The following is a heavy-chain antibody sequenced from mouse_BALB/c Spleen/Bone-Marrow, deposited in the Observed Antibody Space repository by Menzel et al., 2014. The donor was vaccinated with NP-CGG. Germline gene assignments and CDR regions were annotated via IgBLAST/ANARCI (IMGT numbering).Heavy chain of an antibody. V-gene: IGHV1-80*01. CDR3: ARDDGFAY. J-gene: IGHJ3*01. Sequence: VQLQQSGAELVRPGSSVKISCKASGYAFSSYWMNWVKQRPGQGLEWIGQIYPGDGDTNYNGKFKGKATLTADKSSSTAYMQLSSLTSEDSAVYICARDDGFAYWGQGTLVTVSA. D-gene: IGHD2-12*01. CDR1: GYAFSSYW. CDR2: IYPGDGDT.